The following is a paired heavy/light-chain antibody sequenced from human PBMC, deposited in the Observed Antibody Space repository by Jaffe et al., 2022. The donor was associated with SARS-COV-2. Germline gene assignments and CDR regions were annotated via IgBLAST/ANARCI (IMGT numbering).Light chain of an antibody. CDR3: QQYNSYSTWT. V-gene: IGKV1-5*03. J-gene: IGKJ1*01. CDR2: KAS. Sequence: DIQMTQSPSTLSASVGDRVTITCRASQSISSWLAWYQQKPGKAPKLLIYKASSLESGVPSRFSGSGSGTEFTLTISSLQPDDFATYYCQQYNSYSTWTFGQGTKVEIK. CDR1: QSISSW.
Heavy chain of an antibody. J-gene: IGHJ3*02. Sequence: QVQLVQSGAEVKKPGASVKVSCKASGYTFTSYAMHWVRQAPGQRLEWMGWINAGNGNTKYSQKFQGRVTITRDTSASTAYMELSSLRSEDTAVYYCARGDGLELRSFGHAFDIWGQGTMVTVSS. CDR2: INAGNGNT. D-gene: IGHD1-7*01. V-gene: IGHV1-3*01. CDR1: GYTFTSYA. CDR3: ARGDGLELRSFGHAFDI.